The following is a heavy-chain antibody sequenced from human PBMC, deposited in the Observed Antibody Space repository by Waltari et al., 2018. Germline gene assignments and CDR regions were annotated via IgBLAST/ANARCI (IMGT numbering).Heavy chain of an antibody. CDR2: IRINGGDK. D-gene: IGHD2-2*01. J-gene: IGHJ3*01. Sequence: QVQLVESGGGVVQPGGSLRLSCTTSGFTFRNYGLHWVRQAPAKGLGWVAYIRINGGDKCFGDSQKGRFTISKDDSRNTMYLQMNSLGPEDTAVYYCARGSSPRVPVDLDALDLWGQGTRVTVSA. CDR3: ARGSSPRVPVDLDALDL. V-gene: IGHV3-30*02. CDR1: GFTFRNYG.